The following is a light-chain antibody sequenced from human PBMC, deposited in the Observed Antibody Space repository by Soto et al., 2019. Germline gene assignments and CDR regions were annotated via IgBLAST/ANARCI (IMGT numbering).Light chain of an antibody. CDR1: QSIASS. J-gene: IGKJ2*01. CDR2: AAS. CDR3: QQGYSTPADT. V-gene: IGKV1-39*01. Sequence: DIQMTQSPSSLSASVGDRVTITCRASQSIASSMNWYQQKPGKAPKLLISAASRLQSGVPSRFIGSGSGPDFTLTIRSQQPEDFASYYCQQGYSTPADTVGQWTKLEIK.